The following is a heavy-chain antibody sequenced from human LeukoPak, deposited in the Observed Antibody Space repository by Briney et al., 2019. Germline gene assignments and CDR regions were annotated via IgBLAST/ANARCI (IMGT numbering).Heavy chain of an antibody. CDR1: GFLFSAYS. D-gene: IGHD2-2*01. CDR3: ARDCSSTSGCWGP. CDR2: ISSGSTYI. J-gene: IGHJ5*02. Sequence: GGSLRLSCAASGFLFSAYSMHWVRQAPGKGLEWVPSISSGSTYIYYADSVKGRFTLSRDNAKNSLYLQMNSLTAEDTAVYYCARDCSSTSGCWGPWGQGTLVTVSS. V-gene: IGHV3-21*01.